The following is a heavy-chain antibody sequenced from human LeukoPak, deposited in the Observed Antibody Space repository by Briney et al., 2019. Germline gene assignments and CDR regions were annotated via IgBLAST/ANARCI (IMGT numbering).Heavy chain of an antibody. CDR1: GGSISSATYY. D-gene: IGHD3-22*01. V-gene: IGHV4-31*03. Sequence: SETLSLTCTVSGGSISSATYYWGWMRHHPGKGLEGIGHICYSGSTSYNPSLKSRITISVDTSKNQFSLKLGSVTAADTAVYYCARVSSSGYYDVEYFFDYWGQGTLVTVSS. J-gene: IGHJ4*02. CDR3: ARVSSSGYYDVEYFFDY. CDR2: ICYSGST.